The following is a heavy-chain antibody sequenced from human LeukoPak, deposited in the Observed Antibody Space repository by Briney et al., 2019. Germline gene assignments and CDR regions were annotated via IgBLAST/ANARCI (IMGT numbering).Heavy chain of an antibody. CDR1: GFTFSSYA. CDR2: ISGSGGST. V-gene: IGHV3-23*01. CDR3: AKAFGRNYFDY. Sequence: GGSLRLSCAASGFTFSSYAMSWVRQAPGKGLEWVSSISGSGGSTYYADSVKGRFTISRDNSKNTLYLQMNSVRADDTALYYCAKAFGRNYFDYWGRGTLVTVSS. J-gene: IGHJ4*02. D-gene: IGHD3-10*01.